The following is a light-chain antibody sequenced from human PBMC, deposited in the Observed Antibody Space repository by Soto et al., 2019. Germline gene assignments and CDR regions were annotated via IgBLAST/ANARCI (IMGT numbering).Light chain of an antibody. CDR3: SSYTSSSTWV. CDR1: SSDVGAYNY. Sequence: QSALTQPASVSGSPGQSITISCTGTSSDVGAYNYVSWYQQRPGKAPKLMIYEVNNRPSGVSNRFSGSKSGNTASLTISGLQAEDEADYYCSSYTSSSTWVFGGGTKVTVL. V-gene: IGLV2-14*01. CDR2: EVN. J-gene: IGLJ3*02.